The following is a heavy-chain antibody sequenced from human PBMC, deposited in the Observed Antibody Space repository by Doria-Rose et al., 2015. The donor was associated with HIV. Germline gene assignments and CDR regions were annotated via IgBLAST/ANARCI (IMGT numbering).Heavy chain of an antibody. D-gene: IGHD2-2*01. CDR1: GYTFTRYA. CDR2: INVDNGNT. CDR3: AKDRVRVVQAATTLDF. J-gene: IGHJ4*02. Sequence: QVQLVQSGAEVKKPGASVRVCCKASGYTFTRYAMHWMRQAPGQRTDRNGWINVDNGNTEYSQKFQGRLTITRDTSASTAYMELSSLTSDDTAVYYCAKDRVRVVQAATTLDFWGQGTLVTVSS. V-gene: IGHV1-3*01.